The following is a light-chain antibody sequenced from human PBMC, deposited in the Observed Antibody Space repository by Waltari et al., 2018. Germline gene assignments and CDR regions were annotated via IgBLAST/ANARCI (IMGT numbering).Light chain of an antibody. J-gene: IGKJ4*01. V-gene: IGKV3-11*01. CDR1: QSVSSY. Sequence: DIVLTQSPATLSLSPGERATLSCRASQSVSSYLAWYQQKPGQAPRLLIYDASNRATGIPARFSGSGSGTDFTLTISSLEPEDFAVYYCQQRSNWPQLTFGGGTKVEIK. CDR3: QQRSNWPQLT. CDR2: DAS.